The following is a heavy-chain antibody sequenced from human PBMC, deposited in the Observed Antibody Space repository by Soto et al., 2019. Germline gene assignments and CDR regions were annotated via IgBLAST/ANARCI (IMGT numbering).Heavy chain of an antibody. Sequence: GSLRLSCAASGFTFSDYYMSWIRQAPGKGLEWVSYISSSSSYTNYVDSVKGRFTISRDNAKNSLYLQMNSLRAEDTAVYYCAREFCTSCYKVGWFDPWGQGTLVTVSS. J-gene: IGHJ5*02. D-gene: IGHD2-2*02. V-gene: IGHV3-11*06. CDR1: GFTFSDYY. CDR2: ISSSSSYT. CDR3: AREFCTSCYKVGWFDP.